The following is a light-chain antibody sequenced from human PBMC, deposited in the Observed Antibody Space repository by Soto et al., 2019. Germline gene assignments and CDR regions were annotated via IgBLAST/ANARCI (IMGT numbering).Light chain of an antibody. Sequence: QLVLTQPPSASGTPGQRVTISCSGSSSNIGSNTVNWYQQLPGTAPKLLIYSNNQRPSGVPDRFSGSKSVTSASLAISGLQSEEEADYYCAAWDDSLNGLWVFGGGTKLTVL. J-gene: IGLJ3*02. CDR2: SNN. CDR1: SSNIGSNT. V-gene: IGLV1-44*01. CDR3: AAWDDSLNGLWV.